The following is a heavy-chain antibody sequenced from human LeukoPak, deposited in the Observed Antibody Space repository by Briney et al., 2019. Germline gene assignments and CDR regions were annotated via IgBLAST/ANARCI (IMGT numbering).Heavy chain of an antibody. CDR1: GFTFGDYA. CDR2: IRGKAYGGTT. V-gene: IGHV3-49*04. J-gene: IGHJ6*03. Sequence: PGGSLRLSCTASGFTFGDYAMSWVRQAPGKGLEWVGFIRGKAYGGTTEYAASLKGRFTISRDDSKSIAYLQMNSLKTEDTAVYYCTRDFSRFLEWLSYYYYYMDVWGKGTTVTVSS. D-gene: IGHD3-3*01. CDR3: TRDFSRFLEWLSYYYYYMDV.